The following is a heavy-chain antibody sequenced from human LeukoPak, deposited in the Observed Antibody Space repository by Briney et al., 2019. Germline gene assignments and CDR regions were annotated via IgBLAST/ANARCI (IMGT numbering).Heavy chain of an antibody. Sequence: AGGSLRLSCAASGFTFSTYWMSWVRQAPGKGLEWVSAISGSGGSTYYADSVKGRFTISRDNSKNTLYLQMNSLRAEDTAVYYCAKGGTVTPRVFDYWGQGTLVTVSS. V-gene: IGHV3-23*01. D-gene: IGHD4-17*01. CDR3: AKGGTVTPRVFDY. CDR1: GFTFSTYW. J-gene: IGHJ4*02. CDR2: ISGSGGST.